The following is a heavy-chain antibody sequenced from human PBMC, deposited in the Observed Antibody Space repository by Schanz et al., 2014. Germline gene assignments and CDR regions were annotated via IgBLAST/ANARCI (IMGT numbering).Heavy chain of an antibody. J-gene: IGHJ5*02. CDR1: GYTFVGYY. CDR3: AREKGHGYSGLS. Sequence: QVQLVQSGAEVKKPGASVRVSCQASGYTFVGYYIHWVRQAPGQGLEWMGRINPNTGGTNFAQKFQGRVTMTRDTSITTAYMDLSGLTSDDTAVYYCAREKGHGYSGLSWGQGTLLAVSS. D-gene: IGHD5-12*01. V-gene: IGHV1-2*06. CDR2: INPNTGGT.